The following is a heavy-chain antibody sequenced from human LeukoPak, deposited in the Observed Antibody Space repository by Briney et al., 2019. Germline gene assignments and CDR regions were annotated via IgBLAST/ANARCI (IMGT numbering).Heavy chain of an antibody. V-gene: IGHV1-46*01. CDR3: ARCDYGSGSYLCGVDY. J-gene: IGHJ4*02. CDR1: GYTFTSYY. Sequence: ASVKVSCEASGYTFTSYYMHWVRQAPGQGLEWMGIINPSGGSTSYAQKFQGRVTMTRDTSTSTVYMELSSLRSEDTAVYYCARCDYGSGSYLCGVDYWGQGTLVTVSS. D-gene: IGHD3-10*01. CDR2: INPSGGST.